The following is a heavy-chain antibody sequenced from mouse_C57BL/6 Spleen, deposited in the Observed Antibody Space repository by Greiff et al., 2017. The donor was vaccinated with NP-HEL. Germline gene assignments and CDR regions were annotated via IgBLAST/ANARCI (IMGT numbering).Heavy chain of an antibody. CDR1: GYTFTDYE. V-gene: IGHV1-15*01. CDR2: IDPETGGT. J-gene: IGHJ3*01. Sequence: QVQLQQSGAELVRPGASVTLSCKASGYTFTDYEMHWVKQTPVHGLEWIGAIDPETGGTAYNQKFKGKAILTADKSSSPASMALRILTSEDSAVYYCTGGLLPSWFGYWGQGALVTVSA. CDR3: TGGLLPSWFGY. D-gene: IGHD2-3*01.